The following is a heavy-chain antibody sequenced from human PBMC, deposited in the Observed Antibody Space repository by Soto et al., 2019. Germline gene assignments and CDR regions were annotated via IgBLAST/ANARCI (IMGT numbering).Heavy chain of an antibody. CDR3: ATLKRDTISSTWYLFAP. CDR1: GFTVSSYA. D-gene: IGHD6-13*01. Sequence: HPGGSLRLSCAASGFTVSSYALNWVRQAPGKGLEWVSAISGDGGSTYHADSVKGRFTISRDSSRNTMYLQMNSLRAEDTAVYYCATLKRDTISSTWYLFAPWGQGTLVTVSS. V-gene: IGHV3-23*01. CDR2: ISGDGGST. J-gene: IGHJ5*02.